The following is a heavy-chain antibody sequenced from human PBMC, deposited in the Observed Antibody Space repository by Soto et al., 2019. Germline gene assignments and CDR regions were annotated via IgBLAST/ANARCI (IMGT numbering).Heavy chain of an antibody. J-gene: IGHJ5*02. CDR1: GGSISSYY. CDR3: AREGTSWLNWFDP. CDR2: IYYSGST. Sequence: SETLSLTCTVSGGSISSYYWSWIRQPPGKGLEWIGYIYYSGSTNYNPSLKSRVTISVDTSKNQFSLKLSSVTAADTAVYYCAREGTSWLNWFDPWGQGTLVTVS. D-gene: IGHD6-6*01. V-gene: IGHV4-59*01.